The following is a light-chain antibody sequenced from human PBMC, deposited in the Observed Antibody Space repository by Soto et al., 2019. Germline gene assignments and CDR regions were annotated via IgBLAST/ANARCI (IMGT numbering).Light chain of an antibody. Sequence: EIVMTQSPATLSVSPGXRATLSCRASQYMTNSLAWHQQKPGQAPRLLIYGVSTRANGIPARFSGSGSGTEFTLTISSLQSEDSAVYYCQQYDNWPSLTFGGGTKVDIK. CDR1: QYMTNS. CDR2: GVS. V-gene: IGKV3-15*01. CDR3: QQYDNWPSLT. J-gene: IGKJ4*01.